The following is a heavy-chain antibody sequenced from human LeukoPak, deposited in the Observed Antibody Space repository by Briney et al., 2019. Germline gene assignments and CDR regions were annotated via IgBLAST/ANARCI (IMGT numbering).Heavy chain of an antibody. Sequence: TGGSLRLSCAASGFTFSSYAMSWVRQAPGKGLEWVSAISGSGGSTYYADSVKGRFTISRDNSKNTLYLQMNSLRAEDTAVYYCAKDAEESSGWYRTPHPRYYYGVDVWGQGTTVTVSS. CDR2: ISGSGGST. CDR1: GFTFSSYA. J-gene: IGHJ6*02. CDR3: AKDAEESSGWYRTPHPRYYYGVDV. D-gene: IGHD6-19*01. V-gene: IGHV3-23*01.